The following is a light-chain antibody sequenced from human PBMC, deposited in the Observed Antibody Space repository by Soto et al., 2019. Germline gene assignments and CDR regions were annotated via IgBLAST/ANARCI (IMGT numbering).Light chain of an antibody. J-gene: IGKJ4*01. Sequence: TVFTQAPATLSFSPGGRSTPSCKASQSIGNSLGWFQQKPGQAPRLLIDDAFNRATGIPARFTGSGSGSDFTLTISSLEPEDFGVYYCRQRYNWPLTFGGGTKVDIK. V-gene: IGKV3-11*01. CDR2: DAF. CDR3: RQRYNWPLT. CDR1: QSIGNS.